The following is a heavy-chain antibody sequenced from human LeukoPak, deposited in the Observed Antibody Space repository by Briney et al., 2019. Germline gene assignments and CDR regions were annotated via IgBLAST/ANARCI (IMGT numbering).Heavy chain of an antibody. CDR1: RFTLSSYW. D-gene: IGHD2-2*01. J-gene: IGHJ4*02. CDR2: IKQVGNEK. Sequence: GGSLRLSCAASRFTLSSYWMSWVRQAPGKGLEWVANIKQVGNEKYYVDSVEGRFTISRDNAKNSLYLQMSSLRVEDTAVYYCARDYQGHFEYWGQGTLVTVSS. V-gene: IGHV3-7*05. CDR3: ARDYQGHFEY.